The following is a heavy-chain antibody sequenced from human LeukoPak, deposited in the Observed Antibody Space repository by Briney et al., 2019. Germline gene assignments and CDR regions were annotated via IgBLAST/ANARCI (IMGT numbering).Heavy chain of an antibody. J-gene: IGHJ4*02. CDR2: INPKSGGT. Sequence: ASVKVSCKASGYTFNDYYIHWVRQAPGQGLEWMGWINPKSGGTDYAQKFRGRVTMTRDTSISTVYMELSRLRSDDRAVYYCARIGGRGYSYGTFDYWGQGTLVTVSS. CDR1: GYTFNDYY. V-gene: IGHV1-2*02. D-gene: IGHD5-18*01. CDR3: ARIGGRGYSYGTFDY.